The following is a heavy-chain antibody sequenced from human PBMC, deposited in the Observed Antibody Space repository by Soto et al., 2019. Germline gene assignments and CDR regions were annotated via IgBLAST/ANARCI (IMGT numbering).Heavy chain of an antibody. Sequence: SETLSLTCTVSGGSVSSGSYYWSWIRQPPGKGLEWIGYIYYSGSTNYNPSLKSRVTISVDTSKNQFSLKLSSVTAADTAVYYCARDRVRYCSSTSCTHNWFDPWGQGTLVTVSS. D-gene: IGHD2-2*01. V-gene: IGHV4-61*01. CDR2: IYYSGST. CDR1: GGSVSSGSYY. CDR3: ARDRVRYCSSTSCTHNWFDP. J-gene: IGHJ5*02.